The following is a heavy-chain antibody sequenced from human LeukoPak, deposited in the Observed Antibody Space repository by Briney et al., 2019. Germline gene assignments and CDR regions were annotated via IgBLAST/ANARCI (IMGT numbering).Heavy chain of an antibody. D-gene: IGHD6-19*01. CDR1: GGSISSYY. J-gene: IGHJ4*02. CDR2: IYYSGST. CDR3: ARVDSSGRGY. Sequence: ASETLSLTCTVSGGSISSYYWSWIRQPPGKGLEWIGYIYYSGSTNYNPSLKSRVTISVDTSKNQFSLKLSSVTAADTAVYYCARVDSSGRGYWGQGTLVTVSS. V-gene: IGHV4-59*01.